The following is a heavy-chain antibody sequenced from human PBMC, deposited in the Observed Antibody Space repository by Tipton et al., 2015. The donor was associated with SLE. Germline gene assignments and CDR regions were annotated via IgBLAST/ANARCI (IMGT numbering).Heavy chain of an antibody. J-gene: IGHJ6*02. CDR1: GYTFTSYD. Sequence: QLVQSGAEVKKPGASVKVSCKASGYTFTSYDINWVRQATGQGLEWMGWMNPNSGNTGYAQKFQGRVTMTRNTSISTAYMELSSLRSEDTAVYYCARPYGYYGVVYYYGMDVWGQGTTVTVSS. D-gene: IGHD4-17*01. CDR3: ARPYGYYGVVYYYGMDV. CDR2: MNPNSGNT. V-gene: IGHV1-8*01.